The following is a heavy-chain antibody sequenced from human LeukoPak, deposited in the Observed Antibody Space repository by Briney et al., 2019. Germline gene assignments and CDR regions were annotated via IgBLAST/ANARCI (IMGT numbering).Heavy chain of an antibody. D-gene: IGHD1-1*01. J-gene: IGHJ4*02. CDR2: ISSSSSYT. CDR1: GFTFSDYY. V-gene: IGHV3-11*03. Sequence: KAGGSLRLSCAASGFTFSDYYMSGIRQAPGKGLEWVSYISSSSSYTNYADSVKGRFTISRGSAKNSLYLQMNRLRAEDTAVYYCAARRTAGDYWGQGTLVTVSS. CDR3: AARRTAGDY.